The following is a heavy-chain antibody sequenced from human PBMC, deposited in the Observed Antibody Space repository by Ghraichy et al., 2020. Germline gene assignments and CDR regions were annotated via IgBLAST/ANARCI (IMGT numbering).Heavy chain of an antibody. V-gene: IGHV3-23*01. CDR1: GFTFSNYA. D-gene: IGHD3-10*02. CDR3: AKDRPSNMFHAFDI. CDR2: ISGSGGTT. J-gene: IGHJ3*02. Sequence: SCAASGFTFSNYAMSWVRQAPGKGLEWVSAISGSGGTTHHADSVKGRFTISRDNSKNTLYMQMNSLRAEDTAVYYCAKDRPSNMFHAFDIWGQGTMVTVSS.